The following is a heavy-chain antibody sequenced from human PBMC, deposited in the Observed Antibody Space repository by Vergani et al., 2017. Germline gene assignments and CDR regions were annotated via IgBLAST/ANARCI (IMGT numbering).Heavy chain of an antibody. CDR1: GFTFSSYA. J-gene: IGHJ4*02. CDR2: ISGSGGST. Sequence: EVQLLESGGGLVQPGGSLRLSCAASGFTFSSYAMSWVRQAPGKGLEWVSAISGSGGSTYYADSVKGRFTISRDNSKNTLYLQMNSLRAEDTAVYYCASSPGAMTTEDDYFDYWGQGTLVTVSS. CDR3: ASSPGAMTTEDDYFDY. D-gene: IGHD1-14*01. V-gene: IGHV3-23*01.